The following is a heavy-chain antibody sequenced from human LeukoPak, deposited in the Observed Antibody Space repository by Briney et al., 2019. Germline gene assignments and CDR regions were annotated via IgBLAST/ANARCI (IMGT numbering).Heavy chain of an antibody. V-gene: IGHV3-30*02. Sequence: GGSLRLSCAASGFTFSSYGMHWVRQAPGKGLEWVAFIRYDGSNKYCADSVKGRFTISRDNSKNTLYLQMNSLRAEDTAVYYCARAAYCTSTSCHFSGYAQRPLDSWGQGTLVTVSS. CDR1: GFTFSSYG. CDR2: IRYDGSNK. D-gene: IGHD2-2*01. J-gene: IGHJ4*02. CDR3: ARAAYCTSTSCHFSGYAQRPLDS.